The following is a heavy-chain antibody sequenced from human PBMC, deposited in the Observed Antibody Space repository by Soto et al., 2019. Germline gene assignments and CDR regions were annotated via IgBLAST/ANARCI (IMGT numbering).Heavy chain of an antibody. Sequence: PSETLSLTCAVYGGSFSGYYWSWIRQPPGKGLEWIGEINHSGSTNYNPSLKSRVTISVDTSKNQFSLKLSSVTAADTAVYYCARNGSYYDFWSGYYFGGGTDVWGKGTTVTVSS. CDR1: GGSFSGYY. V-gene: IGHV4-34*01. D-gene: IGHD3-3*01. J-gene: IGHJ6*04. CDR2: INHSGST. CDR3: ARNGSYYDFWSGYYFGGGTDV.